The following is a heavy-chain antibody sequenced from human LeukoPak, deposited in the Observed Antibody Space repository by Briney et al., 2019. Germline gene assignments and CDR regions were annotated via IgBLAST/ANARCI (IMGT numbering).Heavy chain of an antibody. J-gene: IGHJ4*02. Sequence: PGGSLRLSCAASGFTFSSYWMDWVRQVSGKGLVWVSRVNEDGSRTSYADSVKGRCTISRDNPKNTLYLQMNSLRADGTGVYYCVRPPWPGWMDELSKWGQGTLVTVSS. CDR2: VNEDGSRT. CDR1: GFTFSSYW. CDR3: VRPPWPGWMDELSK. V-gene: IGHV3-74*01. D-gene: IGHD3-16*02.